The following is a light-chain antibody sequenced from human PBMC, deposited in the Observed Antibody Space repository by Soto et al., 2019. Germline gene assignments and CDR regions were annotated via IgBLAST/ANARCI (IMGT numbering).Light chain of an antibody. CDR3: QQYGTSPWT. J-gene: IGKJ1*01. CDR1: QSVSSNY. V-gene: IGKV3-20*01. CDR2: GAS. Sequence: EIVLTQSPGTLSLSPGERATLSCRASQSVSSNYLGWYQQKLGQAPRLLIYGASSRATGIPDRFSGSGSGTDFTLIISRLEPEDFAVYFCQQYGTSPWTFGLRTKVETK.